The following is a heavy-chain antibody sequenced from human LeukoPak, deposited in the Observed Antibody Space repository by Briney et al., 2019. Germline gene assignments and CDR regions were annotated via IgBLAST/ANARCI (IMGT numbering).Heavy chain of an antibody. D-gene: IGHD3-10*01. Sequence: ASVKVSCKASGYTFTGYYMNWVRQAPGQGLEWMGWINPDSGGTNFAENFQGRVTMTRDTSISTAYMELSSLRSDDTAVYYCARGGDGSGSYNAEGDYWGQGTLVTVSS. V-gene: IGHV1-2*02. CDR2: INPDSGGT. CDR1: GYTFTGYY. J-gene: IGHJ4*02. CDR3: ARGGDGSGSYNAEGDY.